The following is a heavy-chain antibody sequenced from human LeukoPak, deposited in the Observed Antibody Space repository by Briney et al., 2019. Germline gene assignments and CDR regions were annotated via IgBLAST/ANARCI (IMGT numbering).Heavy chain of an antibody. CDR3: ARPTTVALDY. J-gene: IGHJ4*02. Sequence: GGSLRLPCAAPGFTFSDYDMNWVRRPPGKGLEWVSYITSSSRTINYADSVKGRFTVSRDNAKNSLYLQMDSLRDEDTAVYYCARPTTVALDYWGQGTLVTVSS. CDR2: ITSSSRTI. CDR1: GFTFSDYD. D-gene: IGHD4-23*01. V-gene: IGHV3-48*02.